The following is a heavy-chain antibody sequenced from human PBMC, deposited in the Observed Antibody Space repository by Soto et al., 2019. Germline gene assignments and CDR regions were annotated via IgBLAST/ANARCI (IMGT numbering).Heavy chain of an antibody. Sequence: QVQLVESGGGVVQPGRSLRLSCAASGFTFSSYGMHWVRQAPGKGLEWVAVISYDGSDKYYADSVKGRITISRDNSNNTLYLHMDSLRAEDTAVYYCANGVVVGITYFQHWGQGALVTASS. J-gene: IGHJ1*01. CDR1: GFTFSSYG. D-gene: IGHD2-15*01. V-gene: IGHV3-30*18. CDR3: ANGVVVGITYFQH. CDR2: ISYDGSDK.